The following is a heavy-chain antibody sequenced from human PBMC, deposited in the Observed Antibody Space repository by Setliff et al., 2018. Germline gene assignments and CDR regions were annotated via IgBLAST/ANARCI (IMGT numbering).Heavy chain of an antibody. CDR1: GVSINRSGYY. CDR3: ARTSTYVLGSGSYWDRWFDP. Sequence: SETLSLTCAVSGVSINRSGYYWGWIRQPPGKGLEWIGSMYYSGSNDYNPSLKSRVTISLDTSKNQFSLRLTSVTAADTAVYYCARTSTYVLGSGSYWDRWFDPWSQGTLVTVSS. V-gene: IGHV4-39*07. D-gene: IGHD3-10*01. CDR2: MYYSGSN. J-gene: IGHJ5*02.